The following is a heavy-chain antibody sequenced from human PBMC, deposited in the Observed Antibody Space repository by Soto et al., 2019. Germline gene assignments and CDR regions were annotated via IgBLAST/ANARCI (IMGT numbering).Heavy chain of an antibody. V-gene: IGHV3-74*01. J-gene: IGHJ2*01. CDR2: ITEDGSTT. D-gene: IGHD2-8*02. CDR3: IRVCSTGSAFLVQRTSDL. Sequence: RQEPGKGLVWVSRITEDGSTTTYADSVKGRFTISRDNAKNTVYLQMNSLRAEVMAVEDGIRVCSTGSAFLVQRTSDL.